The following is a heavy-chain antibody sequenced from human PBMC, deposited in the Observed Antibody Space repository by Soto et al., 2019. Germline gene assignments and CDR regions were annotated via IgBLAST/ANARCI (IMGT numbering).Heavy chain of an antibody. CDR2: MNPNTGNS. V-gene: IGHV1-8*01. D-gene: IGHD1-1*01. Sequence: ASVKVSCKASGYTFTSYDIYWVRQATGQGLEWMGWMNPNTGNSGYAQKFQGRVTVTSDTSINTVHLELSSLRSEDTAVYYCARRAETNGWNGFGADKYYFDFWGQGTLVTVSS. CDR1: GYTFTSYD. CDR3: ARRAETNGWNGFGADKYYFDF. J-gene: IGHJ4*02.